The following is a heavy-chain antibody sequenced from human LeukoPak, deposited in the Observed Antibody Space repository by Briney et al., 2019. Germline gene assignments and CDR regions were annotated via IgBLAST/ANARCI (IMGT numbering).Heavy chain of an antibody. V-gene: IGHV4-34*01. Sequence: SETLSLTCAVYGRSFSGYYWSWIRQPPGKGLEWIGEINHSGSTNYNPSLKSRVTISVDTSKNQFSLKLSSVTAADTAVYYCARGVAVAGHAFDIWGQGTMVTVSS. CDR1: GRSFSGYY. CDR2: INHSGST. J-gene: IGHJ3*02. D-gene: IGHD6-19*01. CDR3: ARGVAVAGHAFDI.